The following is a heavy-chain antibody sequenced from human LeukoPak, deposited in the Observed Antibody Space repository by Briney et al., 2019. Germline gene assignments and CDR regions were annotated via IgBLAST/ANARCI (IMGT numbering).Heavy chain of an antibody. V-gene: IGHV4-4*07. CDR1: GGSISNCH. Sequence: SETLSLTCTVSGGSISNCHWSWIRQPAGKGLEWIGQIHTSGSTNYNPPLKSRVTMSIDTTEDQVSLTIRSVTAADTAFYYCARRDISSGWSFNYWGQGTLVTVSS. CDR3: ARRDISSGWSFNY. CDR2: IHTSGST. D-gene: IGHD6-19*01. J-gene: IGHJ4*02.